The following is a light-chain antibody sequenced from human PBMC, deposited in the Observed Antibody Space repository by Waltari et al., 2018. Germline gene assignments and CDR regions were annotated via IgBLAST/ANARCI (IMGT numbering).Light chain of an antibody. V-gene: IGLV2-14*03. Sequence: QSALTQPASVSGSPGQSITIPCTGTSSDVGGYNYVSWYQQHPGKAPKVMIYDVNNRPSGVSNRFSGSKSGNTASLTISGLQAEDEADYYCCSYTSSTLYVFGTGTKVTVL. CDR2: DVN. CDR3: CSYTSSTLYV. CDR1: SSDVGGYNY. J-gene: IGLJ1*01.